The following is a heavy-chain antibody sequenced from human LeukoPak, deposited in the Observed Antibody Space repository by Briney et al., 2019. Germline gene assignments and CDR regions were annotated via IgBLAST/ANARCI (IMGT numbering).Heavy chain of an antibody. V-gene: IGHV3-66*01. Sequence: GGSLRLSCAASGFTFSSYEMNWVRQAPGKGLEWVSLIYSGGSTYYADSVKGRFTISRDNSKNTVYLQMNSLRAEDTALYYCARDYSSSWSHFDYWGQGTLVTVSS. CDR2: IYSGGST. CDR1: GFTFSSYE. J-gene: IGHJ4*02. CDR3: ARDYSSSWSHFDY. D-gene: IGHD6-13*01.